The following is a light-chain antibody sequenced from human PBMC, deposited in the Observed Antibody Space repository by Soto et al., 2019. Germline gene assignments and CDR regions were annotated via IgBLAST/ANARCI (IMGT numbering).Light chain of an antibody. Sequence: VGDRVTINCRASQGISSYLAWYQQKPGKAPKFLIYAASTLQSGVPSRFTGSGSGTDFTLTITSLQPEDFAVYYCQQYGRSSWTFGQGTKVDI. CDR2: AAS. V-gene: IGKV1-9*01. J-gene: IGKJ1*01. CDR3: QQYGRSSWT. CDR1: QGISSY.